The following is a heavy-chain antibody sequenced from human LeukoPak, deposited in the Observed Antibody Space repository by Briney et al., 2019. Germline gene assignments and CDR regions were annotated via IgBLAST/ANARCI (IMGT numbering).Heavy chain of an antibody. Sequence: PGRSLRLSCAASGFTFDDYAMHWVRHAPGKGLEWVSGISWNSGSIGYADSVKGRFTISRDNAKNSLYLQMNSLRAEDTALYYCAKDMWAGYYDSSGYRPRSFDYWGQGTLVTVSS. CDR1: GFTFDDYA. V-gene: IGHV3-9*01. J-gene: IGHJ4*02. CDR3: AKDMWAGYYDSSGYRPRSFDY. D-gene: IGHD3-22*01. CDR2: ISWNSGSI.